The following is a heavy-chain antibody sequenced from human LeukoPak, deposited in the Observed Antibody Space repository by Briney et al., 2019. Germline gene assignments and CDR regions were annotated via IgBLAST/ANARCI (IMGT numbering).Heavy chain of an antibody. CDR2: IYTSGST. Sequence: SETLSLTCTVSGGSIRSYYWSWIRQPAGRGLEWIGRIYTSGSTSYNPSLKSRVTISLDKSKNQFSLKLSSVTAADTAVYYCARDSTVTTFNYMDVWGKGTTVTVSS. CDR1: GGSIRSYY. CDR3: ARDSTVTTFNYMDV. D-gene: IGHD4-11*01. J-gene: IGHJ6*03. V-gene: IGHV4-4*07.